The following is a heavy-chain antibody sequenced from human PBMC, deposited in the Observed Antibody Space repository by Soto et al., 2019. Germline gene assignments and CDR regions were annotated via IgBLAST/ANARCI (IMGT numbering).Heavy chain of an antibody. CDR3: ARDTSSSTSLDY. CDR1: GYTFTGYY. D-gene: IGHD2-2*01. V-gene: IGHV1-2*02. J-gene: IGHJ4*02. Sequence: GPVKVSCKASGYTFTGYYMHWVRQAPGQGLEWMGWINANNGDTNYAQKLQGRVTMTRDTSTSTAYMELRSLRSDDTAVYYCARDTSSSTSLDYWGQGTLVTVSS. CDR2: INANNGDT.